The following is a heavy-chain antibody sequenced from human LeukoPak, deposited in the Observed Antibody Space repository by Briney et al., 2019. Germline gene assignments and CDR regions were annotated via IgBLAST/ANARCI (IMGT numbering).Heavy chain of an antibody. D-gene: IGHD3-22*01. Sequence: PGGSLTLSCAASGFTFSSYGMSWVRQAPGQGLERVSFITTSGATTSYADSVKGRFTISRDNPRNTLYMQMNSLRDEDTALYYCAIMHGYYDGSGYWVQWGQGTLVTVSS. J-gene: IGHJ4*02. V-gene: IGHV3-23*01. CDR3: AIMHGYYDGSGYWVQ. CDR1: GFTFSSYG. CDR2: ITTSGATT.